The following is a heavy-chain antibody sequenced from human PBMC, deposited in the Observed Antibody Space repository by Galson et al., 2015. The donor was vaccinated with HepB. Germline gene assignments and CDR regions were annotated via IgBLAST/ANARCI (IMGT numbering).Heavy chain of an antibody. D-gene: IGHD1-1*01. CDR3: ARPLQRLNGMDV. CDR1: GFTFSDYY. V-gene: IGHV3-11*01. J-gene: IGHJ6*02. Sequence: SLRLSCAASGFTFSDYYMSWIRQAPGKGLEWVSYISSSGTTIYYADSVEGRFTVSRDNAKNSLLLQMNSLRAEDTAVYYCARPLQRLNGMDVWGQGTTVTVSS. CDR2: ISSSGTTI.